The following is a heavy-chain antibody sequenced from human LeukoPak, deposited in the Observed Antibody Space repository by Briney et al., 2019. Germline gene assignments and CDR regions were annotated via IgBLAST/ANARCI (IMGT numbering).Heavy chain of an antibody. J-gene: IGHJ6*03. CDR3: ARSIAAAGIPWYMDV. CDR1: GFPFSSYS. V-gene: IGHV3-30*02. CDR2: IRYDGTNK. Sequence: GGPLRLPCAPSGFPFSSYSMNWVRKAPGNGLEGGAFIRYDGTNKYYADFVKGRFTISRDNSKDTLYLQMNSLRAEDTAMYYCARSIAAAGIPWYMDVWGKGTTVTVSS. D-gene: IGHD6-13*01.